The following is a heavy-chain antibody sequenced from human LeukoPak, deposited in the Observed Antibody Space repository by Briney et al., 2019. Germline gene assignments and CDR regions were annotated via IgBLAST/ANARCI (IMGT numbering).Heavy chain of an antibody. V-gene: IGHV3-11*01. CDR2: ISSSGSTI. CDR3: ARDGLRRPPTPYCGGDCPLDY. D-gene: IGHD2-21*02. Sequence: KPGGSLRLSCAASGFTFSDYYMSWIRQAPGKGLEWVSYISSSGSTIYYADSVKGRFTISRDNAKNSLYLQMNSLRVEDTAMYYCARDGLRRPPTPYCGGDCPLDYWGQGTLVSVSS. J-gene: IGHJ4*02. CDR1: GFTFSDYY.